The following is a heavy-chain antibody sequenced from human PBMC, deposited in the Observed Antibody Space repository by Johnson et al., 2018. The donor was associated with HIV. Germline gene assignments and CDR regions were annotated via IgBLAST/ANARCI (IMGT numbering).Heavy chain of an antibody. CDR3: ARDRATIFAVDDAFDI. D-gene: IGHD3-3*01. J-gene: IGHJ3*02. CDR2: IKQDGSEK. Sequence: EVQLVESGGGLVQPGGSLRLSCAASGFTFSSYWMSWVRQAPGKGLEWVANIKQDGSEKYYVDSVKGRFTISRDNAKNSLYLQMDSLRAGDSAVYYCARDRATIFAVDDAFDIWGQGTMVTVSS. V-gene: IGHV3-7*03. CDR1: GFTFSSYW.